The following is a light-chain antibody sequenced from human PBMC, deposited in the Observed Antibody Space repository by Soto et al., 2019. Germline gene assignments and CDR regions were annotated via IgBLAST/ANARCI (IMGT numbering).Light chain of an antibody. Sequence: EVVLTQSPVTLSLSPGERATLSCRASQSVSSPYLAWYQQKPGQPPRLLIYGASSRATDIPDRFIGSGSGTEFPLTIARLAPEDLAMYFCQQYGSSPFTFGPGTKVDI. CDR1: QSVSSPY. V-gene: IGKV3-20*01. J-gene: IGKJ3*01. CDR2: GAS. CDR3: QQYGSSPFT.